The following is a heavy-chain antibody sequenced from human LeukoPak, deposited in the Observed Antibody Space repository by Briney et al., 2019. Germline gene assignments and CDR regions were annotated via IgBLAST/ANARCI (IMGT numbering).Heavy chain of an antibody. V-gene: IGHV1-69*05. D-gene: IGHD3-22*01. J-gene: IGHJ4*02. CDR1: GGTFSSYA. CDR3: ARDAYDSSGYYPYYFDY. CDR2: IIPIFGTA. Sequence: SVKVPCKASGGTFSSYAISWVRQAPGQGLEWMGGIIPIFGTANYAQKFQGRVTITTDESTSTAYMELSSLRSEDTAVYYCARDAYDSSGYYPYYFDYWGQGALVTVSS.